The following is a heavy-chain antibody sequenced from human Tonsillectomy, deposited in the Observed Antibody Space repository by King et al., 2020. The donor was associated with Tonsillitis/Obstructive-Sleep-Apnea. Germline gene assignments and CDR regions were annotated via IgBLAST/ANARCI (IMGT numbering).Heavy chain of an antibody. CDR1: GFSFGDHG. Sequence: VQLVESGGGLVKPGRSLRLSCTASGFSFGDHGMSWFRQAPGKGLEWLSFLRSKAYGGTTEYAASGKGRFSGSSDDSKGIAYLQMSSLETEDTAVYFCARRYNNWFDPWGQGTLVTVSS. J-gene: IGHJ5*02. CDR3: ARRYNNWFDP. CDR2: LRSKAYGGTT. V-gene: IGHV3-49*05. D-gene: IGHD5-18*01.